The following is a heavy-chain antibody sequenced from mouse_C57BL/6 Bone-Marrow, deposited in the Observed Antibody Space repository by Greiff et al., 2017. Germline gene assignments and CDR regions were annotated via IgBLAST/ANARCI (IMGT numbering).Heavy chain of an antibody. CDR1: CYPFTSYR. CDR2: ISPGCGST. CDR3: ARVMDY. Sequence: VQLQQPGAELVKPGASVQLSCKASCYPFTSYRITLLKQRPGQGLACIGDISPGCGSTNYNQKFKSKATLSVDTSSSTAYMQLSNLTSEDSAVYYCARVMDYWGQGTSVTVAS. V-gene: IGHV1-55*01. J-gene: IGHJ4*01.